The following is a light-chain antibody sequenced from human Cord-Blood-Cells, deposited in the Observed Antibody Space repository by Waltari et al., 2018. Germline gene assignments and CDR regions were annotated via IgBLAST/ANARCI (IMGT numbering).Light chain of an antibody. CDR3: QQYGGSWT. CDR1: QSVSSIY. CDR2: GAS. J-gene: IGKJ1*01. V-gene: IGKV3-20*01. Sequence: EIVLTQSPGTLSLSPGERATLSCRASQSVSSIYLAWYQQKPSQVPRLLIYGASSRATGIPDRFSDSGYGTDFTLTISRLEPEDFAVYYCQQYGGSWTFGQGTKVEIK.